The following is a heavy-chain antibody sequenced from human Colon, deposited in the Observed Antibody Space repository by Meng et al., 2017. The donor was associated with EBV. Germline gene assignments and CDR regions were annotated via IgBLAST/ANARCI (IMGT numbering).Heavy chain of an antibody. CDR1: GGSLSSRNW. Sequence: HPQLLVPALRVPAGTLSPTCAVSGGSLSSRNWWRWVRQPTGKGLEWIGEIYHSGSTNYNPSLKSRVTISVDESKNQFSLRLSSVTAADTVVYYCARVGAYCGGDCYHPRWGQGTLVTVSS. J-gene: IGHJ4*02. CDR2: IYHSGST. D-gene: IGHD2-21*02. CDR3: ARVGAYCGGDCYHPR. V-gene: IGHV4-4*02.